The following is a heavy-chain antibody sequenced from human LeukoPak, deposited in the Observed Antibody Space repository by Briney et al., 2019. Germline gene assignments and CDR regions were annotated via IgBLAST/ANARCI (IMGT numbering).Heavy chain of an antibody. CDR3: AKDRPNYYESNGHYYRRDGDY. CDR1: GFTFSSYA. D-gene: IGHD3-22*01. CDR2: ISGNGDYT. Sequence: PGGSLRLSCAASGFTFSSYAMSWVRQAPGKGLEWVSSISGNGDYTFYAGSVKGRFTISGDNSKNTLYLQMNSLRAEDTAIYYCAKDRPNYYESNGHYYRRDGDYWGQGALVTVSS. J-gene: IGHJ4*02. V-gene: IGHV3-23*01.